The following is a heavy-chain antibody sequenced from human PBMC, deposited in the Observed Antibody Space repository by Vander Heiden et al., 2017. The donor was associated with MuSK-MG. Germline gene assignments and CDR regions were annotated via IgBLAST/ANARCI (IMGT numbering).Heavy chain of an antibody. CDR1: GGSFRGSY. CDR2: INHSGIT. D-gene: IGHD6-19*01. V-gene: IGHV4-34*01. J-gene: IGHJ5*01. Sequence: QVQLQQWGAGLLKPSATLSLTCAVFGGSFRGSYWSWIRQSPGKGLEWIGEINHSGITNYNPSLESRATISEDTSKNQFSLKMTSVTAADTGVYYCARLSSGWQYYYLDSWGQGTLVTVSS. CDR3: ARLSSGWQYYYLDS.